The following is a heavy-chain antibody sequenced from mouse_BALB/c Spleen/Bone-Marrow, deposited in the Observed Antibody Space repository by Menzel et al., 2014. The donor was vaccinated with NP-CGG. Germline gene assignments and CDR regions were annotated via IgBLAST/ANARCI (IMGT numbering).Heavy chain of an antibody. V-gene: IGHV1-14*01. D-gene: IGHD2-14*01. CDR2: INPFNDGT. J-gene: IGHJ2*01. CDR1: GYTFTSYV. CDR3: ARPRQCEVPYYVDY. Sequence: VQLKESGPELVKPGASVKMSCKASGYTFTSYVMNWVKQKPGQGLEWIGYINPFNDGTKYKGKFKGKATLPSDKSYSRSYKELSVHTSEDAAVYYGARPRQCEVPYYVDYWGQGTTLTVSS.